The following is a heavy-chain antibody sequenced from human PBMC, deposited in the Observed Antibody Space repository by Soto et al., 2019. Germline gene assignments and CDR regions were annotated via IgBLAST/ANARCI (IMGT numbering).Heavy chain of an antibody. D-gene: IGHD3-22*01. CDR3: AKGDPYYYDSSGSHFDY. V-gene: IGHV3-9*01. J-gene: IGHJ4*02. CDR1: GFTFDDYA. CDR2: ISWNSGSI. Sequence: EVQLVESGGGLVQPGRSLRLSCAASGFTFDDYAMHWVRQAPGKGLEWVSGISWNSGSIGYADSVKGRFTISRDNAKNSLYLQMNSLRAEDTALYYCAKGDPYYYDSSGSHFDYWGQGTLVTVSS.